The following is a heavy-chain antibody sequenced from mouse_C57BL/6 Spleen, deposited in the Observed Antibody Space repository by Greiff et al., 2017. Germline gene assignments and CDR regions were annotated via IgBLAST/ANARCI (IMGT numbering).Heavy chain of an antibody. CDR2: IDPSDSYT. CDR3: ARNWDY. J-gene: IGHJ2*01. V-gene: IGHV1-50*01. CDR1: GYTFTSYW. D-gene: IGHD4-1*01. Sequence: QVQLQQPGAELVKPGASVKLSCKASGYTFTSYWMQWVKQRPGQGLEWIGEIDPSDSYTNSNQKFKGKATLPVDTSSSTAYMQLSSLTSEDSAVYYCARNWDYWGQGTTLTVSS.